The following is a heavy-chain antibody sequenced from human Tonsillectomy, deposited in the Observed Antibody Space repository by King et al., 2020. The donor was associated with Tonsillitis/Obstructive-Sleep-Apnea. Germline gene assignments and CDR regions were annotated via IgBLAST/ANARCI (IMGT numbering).Heavy chain of an antibody. CDR3: AASPGSDFWSGGHYYYMDV. Sequence: QLVESGPEVKKPGTSVKVSCKASGFTFTSSAMQWVRQARGQRLEWIGWIVVGSDNTNYAQKFQERVTITRDMSTSTAYMELSSLRSEDTAVYYCAASPGSDFWSGGHYYYMDVWGKGTTVTVSS. J-gene: IGHJ6*03. V-gene: IGHV1-58*02. CDR1: GFTFTSSA. D-gene: IGHD3-3*01. CDR2: IVVGSDNT.